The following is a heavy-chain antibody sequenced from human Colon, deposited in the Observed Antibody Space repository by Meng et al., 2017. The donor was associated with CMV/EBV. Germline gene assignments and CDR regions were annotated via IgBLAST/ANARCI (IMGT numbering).Heavy chain of an antibody. V-gene: IGHV3-48*04. Sequence: GESLKISCAASGFTFSSYSMNWVRQAPGKGLEWLSYMTNSGKTITYADSVKGRFTISRDNAKNSLYLDMNSLRVEDTAMYYCVRDGVTPDYWGQGTLVTVSS. CDR3: VRDGVTPDY. J-gene: IGHJ4*02. CDR2: MTNSGKTI. CDR1: GFTFSSYS. D-gene: IGHD3-3*01.